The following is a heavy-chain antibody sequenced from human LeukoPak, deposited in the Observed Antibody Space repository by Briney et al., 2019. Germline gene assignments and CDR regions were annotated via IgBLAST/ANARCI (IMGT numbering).Heavy chain of an antibody. CDR2: IYYSGST. J-gene: IGHJ6*03. CDR1: GVSSSSYY. V-gene: IGHV4-59*01. D-gene: IGHD5-18*01. Sequence: PSETLSLTCTVSGVSSSSYYWSWIRQPPGKGLEWIGYIYYSGSTNYNPSLKTRVTTPVDTFQNQSCPHLSSAPAAHTALHYCARPTCIQLRGYYYHSIPVWGKRTTPTLPS. CDR3: ARPTCIQLRGYYYHSIPV.